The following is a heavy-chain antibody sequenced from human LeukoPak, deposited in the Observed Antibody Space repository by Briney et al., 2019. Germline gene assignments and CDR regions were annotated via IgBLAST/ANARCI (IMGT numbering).Heavy chain of an antibody. CDR2: ISGSGGST. D-gene: IGHD5-12*01. CDR3: AKDREDIVARGYYYYYGMDV. CDR1: GVIFSSYA. Sequence: LPGGSLRLSCAASGVIFSSYAMSWVRQAPGKGLEWVSAISGSGGSTYYADSVKGRFTISRDNSKNTLYLQMNSLRAEDTAVYYCAKDREDIVARGYYYYYGMDVWGQGTTVTVSS. V-gene: IGHV3-23*01. J-gene: IGHJ6*02.